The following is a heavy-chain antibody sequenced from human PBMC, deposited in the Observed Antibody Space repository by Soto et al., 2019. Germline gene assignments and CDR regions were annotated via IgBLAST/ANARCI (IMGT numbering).Heavy chain of an antibody. CDR3: ARDPDYYDSSGYYPEYFQL. V-gene: IGHV3-48*02. Sequence: WGSLRLSCAAAGCTFSSYSFNWVRQAQGKGQIWVSYISTSSSTIYYADSVKGRFTISRDNAKNSLYLQMNSLRDEDTAVYYCARDPDYYDSSGYYPEYFQLWGQGTLVTVSS. D-gene: IGHD3-22*01. CDR1: GCTFSSYS. CDR2: ISTSSSTI. J-gene: IGHJ1*01.